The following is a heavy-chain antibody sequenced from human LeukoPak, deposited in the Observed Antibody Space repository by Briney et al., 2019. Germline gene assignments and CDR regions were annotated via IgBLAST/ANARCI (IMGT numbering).Heavy chain of an antibody. Sequence: SETLSLTCTVSGGSISSGGYYWSWIRQHPGKGLEWIGYIYYSGSTYYNPSLKSRVTISVDTSKNQFSLKLSSVTAADTAVYYCARAPRRTYYDFWSGYRGFDPWGQGTLVTVSS. CDR1: GGSISSGGYY. V-gene: IGHV4-31*03. CDR3: ARAPRRTYYDFWSGYRGFDP. CDR2: IYYSGST. D-gene: IGHD3-3*01. J-gene: IGHJ5*02.